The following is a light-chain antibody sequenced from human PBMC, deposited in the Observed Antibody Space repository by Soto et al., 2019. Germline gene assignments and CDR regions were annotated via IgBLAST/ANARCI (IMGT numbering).Light chain of an antibody. CDR1: KLGNKY. CDR2: QDT. V-gene: IGLV3-1*01. Sequence: SYELTQPPSVSVSPGQTASITCSGDKLGNKYVCWYQQKPGQSPVLVIYQDTKRPSGIPERFSGSNSGNTATLTISGTQAMDEADYYCQAWDSSTAVFGGGTKLTVL. J-gene: IGLJ2*01. CDR3: QAWDSSTAV.